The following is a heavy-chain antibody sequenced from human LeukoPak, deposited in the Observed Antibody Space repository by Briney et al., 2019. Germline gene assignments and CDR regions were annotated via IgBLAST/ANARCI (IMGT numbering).Heavy chain of an antibody. D-gene: IGHD6-19*01. J-gene: IGHJ4*02. V-gene: IGHV1-2*02. CDR1: GYTFTGYY. CDR3: ARDRVGSGWPRPYYFEF. CDR2: ISPNTGAT. Sequence: ASVKVSCKPSGYTFTGYYMHGVRQAPGQGLEWMGWISPNTGATMYAQKFQGRVTLTRDTSIDTGYMELSSLRSDDTAVYYCARDRVGSGWPRPYYFEFWGQGSLVSVSS.